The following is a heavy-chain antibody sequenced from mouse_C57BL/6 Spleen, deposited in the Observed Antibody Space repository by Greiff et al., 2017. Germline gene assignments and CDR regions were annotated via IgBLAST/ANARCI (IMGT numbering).Heavy chain of an antibody. CDR1: GYTFTSYW. D-gene: IGHD2-4*01. CDR3: AGGRLRRGDYAMDY. CDR2: LYPGSGST. V-gene: IGHV1-55*01. J-gene: IGHJ4*01. Sequence: QVQLQQPGAELVKPGASVKMSCKASGYTFTSYWITWVKQRPGQGLEWIGDLYPGSGSTNYNEKFKSKATLTVDTSSSTAYMQLSSLTSEDSAVYDCAGGRLRRGDYAMDYWGQGTSVTVSS.